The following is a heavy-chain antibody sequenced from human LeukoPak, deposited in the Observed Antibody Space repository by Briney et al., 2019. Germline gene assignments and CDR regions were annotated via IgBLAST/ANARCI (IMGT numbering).Heavy chain of an antibody. CDR2: INHSGST. V-gene: IGHV4-34*01. CDR1: GGSFSGYY. CDR3: ARVRDTMVRGVITN. J-gene: IGHJ4*02. D-gene: IGHD3-10*01. Sequence: SETLSLTCAVYGGSFSGYYWSWIRQPPGKGLEWIGEINHSGSTNYNPSLKSRVTISVDTSKNQFSLKLSSVTAADTAVYYCARVRDTMVRGVITNWGQGTLVTVSS.